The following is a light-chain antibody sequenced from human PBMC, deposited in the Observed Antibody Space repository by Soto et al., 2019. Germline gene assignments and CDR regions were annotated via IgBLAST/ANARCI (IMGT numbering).Light chain of an antibody. CDR1: QSVSSY. V-gene: IGKV3-11*01. CDR2: DAS. J-gene: IGKJ3*01. CDR3: QQRSTGA. Sequence: EIVLTQSPATLSLSPGERATLSCRASQSVSSYLAWYQQKPGQAPRLLIYDASNRATGIPARFSGSGSGTDFTLTICSLEPEDFAVYYCQQRSTGAFGPGTKVDIK.